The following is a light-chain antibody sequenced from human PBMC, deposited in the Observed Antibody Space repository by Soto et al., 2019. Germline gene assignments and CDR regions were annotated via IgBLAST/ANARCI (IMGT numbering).Light chain of an antibody. CDR3: QQGKSFPLT. CDR1: QDINSW. Sequence: IQMTQSQSCVSACVGDRVTITCRESQDINSWLAWYQQKPGLTPKLLIYKASSLQGGVPSRFSGSRSGTDFTLTISSLQPEDFATYFCQQGKSFPLTSGGGTNVDI. J-gene: IGKJ4*01. CDR2: KAS. V-gene: IGKV1-12*01.